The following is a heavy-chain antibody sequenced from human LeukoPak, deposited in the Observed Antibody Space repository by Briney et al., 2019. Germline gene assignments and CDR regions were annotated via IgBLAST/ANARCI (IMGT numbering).Heavy chain of an antibody. J-gene: IGHJ4*02. D-gene: IGHD3-16*01. Sequence: GGSLRLSCAASGFTFSNYWMSWVRQAPGKGLEWVANIKQDGSNKYYADSVKGRFTISRDNSKNTLYLQMNSLRAEDTAVYYCARDSLGVSYFDYWGQGTLVTVSS. CDR3: ARDSLGVSYFDY. CDR1: GFTFSNYW. V-gene: IGHV3-7*01. CDR2: IKQDGSNK.